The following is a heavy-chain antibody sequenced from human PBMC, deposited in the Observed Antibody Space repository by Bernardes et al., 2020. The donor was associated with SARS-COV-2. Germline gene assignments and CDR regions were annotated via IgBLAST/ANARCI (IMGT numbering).Heavy chain of an antibody. V-gene: IGHV1-2*02. D-gene: IGHD6-19*01. CDR3: ATRKPLSGRSHYYYGMDV. CDR1: GYTFPGYF. J-gene: IGHJ6*02. Sequence: AAVPESRKACGYTFPGYFLHWLRQPPGQGLEWMGWINPFRGGKNYAQKFQGRATMTRETYISTAYMELSRLRSDDTDVYYCATRKPLSGRSHYYYGMDVWDQGTTLTSSS. CDR2: INPFRGGK.